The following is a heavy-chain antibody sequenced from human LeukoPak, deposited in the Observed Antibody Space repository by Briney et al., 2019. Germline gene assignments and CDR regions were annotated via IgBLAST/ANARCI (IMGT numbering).Heavy chain of an antibody. J-gene: IGHJ4*02. D-gene: IGHD6-13*01. V-gene: IGHV5-51*01. CDR3: ARHRDSSSWYFDY. Sequence: GESLQISCKGSGSNFTNYLIGWGRQTTGKGLEWMGIIYPGDSDTRYSPSFQGQVTISDDKSISTAYLQWSSLKASDTAMSYCARHRDSSSWYFDYWGQGTLVTVSS. CDR1: GSNFTNYL. CDR2: IYPGDSDT.